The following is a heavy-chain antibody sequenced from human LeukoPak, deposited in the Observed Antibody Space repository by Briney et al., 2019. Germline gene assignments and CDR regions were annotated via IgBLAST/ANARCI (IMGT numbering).Heavy chain of an antibody. CDR3: GRGHWGLDY. CDR1: GFSFRTSA. D-gene: IGHD7-27*01. J-gene: IGHJ4*02. CDR2: ISQTGGST. V-gene: IGHV3-48*04. Sequence: PGGSLRLSCAASGFSFRTSAMNWVRQAPGKGPELVSYISQTGGSTYYADSVRGRFTISRDNAKNSLYLQMNSLRAEDTAMYYCGRGHWGLDYWGQGTLVTVSS.